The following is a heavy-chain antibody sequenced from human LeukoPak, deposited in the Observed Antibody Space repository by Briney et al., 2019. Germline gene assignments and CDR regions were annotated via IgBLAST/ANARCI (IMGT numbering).Heavy chain of an antibody. CDR3: ASTPYYYYYMDV. V-gene: IGHV1-18*01. Sequence: AASVKVSCKASGYTFTSYGISSVRQAPGQGLEWMGWISAYNGNTNYAQKLQGRVTMTTDTSTSTAYMELRSLRSDDTAVYYCASTPYYYYYMDVWGKGTTVTVSS. J-gene: IGHJ6*03. CDR1: GYTFTSYG. CDR2: ISAYNGNT.